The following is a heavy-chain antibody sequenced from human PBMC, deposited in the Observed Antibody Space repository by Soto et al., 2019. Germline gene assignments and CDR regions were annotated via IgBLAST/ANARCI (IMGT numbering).Heavy chain of an antibody. V-gene: IGHV1-18*01. Sequence: ASVKVSCKASGYTFTSYGISWVRQAPGQGLEWMGWISAYNGNTNYAQKLQGRVTMTTDTSTSTAYMELRSLRSDDTAVYYCARVVYNWKGPGAFDIWGQGTMVTVSS. CDR1: GYTFTSYG. CDR3: ARVVYNWKGPGAFDI. CDR2: ISAYNGNT. J-gene: IGHJ3*02. D-gene: IGHD1-20*01.